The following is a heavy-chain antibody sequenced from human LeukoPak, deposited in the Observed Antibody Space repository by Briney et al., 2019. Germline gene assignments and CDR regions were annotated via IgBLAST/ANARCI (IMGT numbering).Heavy chain of an antibody. Sequence: GGSLRLSCAASGFIFDDYAMHWVRQAPGKGLEWVSGISWNSGSINYADSVEGRFAISRDNAKNSLYLQMNSLRPEDTALYYCAKDISLAAAEGGDFDYLGQGTLVIVSS. J-gene: IGHJ4*02. CDR2: ISWNSGSI. CDR3: AKDISLAAAEGGDFDY. V-gene: IGHV3-9*01. CDR1: GFIFDDYA. D-gene: IGHD6-13*01.